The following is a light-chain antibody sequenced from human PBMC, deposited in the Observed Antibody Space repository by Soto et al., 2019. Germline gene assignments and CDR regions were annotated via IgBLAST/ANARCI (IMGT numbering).Light chain of an antibody. V-gene: IGKV3-20*01. CDR3: QQFRGT. CDR2: GAS. CDR1: QSVSSSY. Sequence: EIVLTQSPGTLSLSPGERATLSCRASQSVSSSYLAWYQQKPGQAPRLLIYGASSRATGIPDRFSGSGSGTDFTLTISRLESEDFAVYYCQQFRGTFGQGTKLEIK. J-gene: IGKJ2*01.